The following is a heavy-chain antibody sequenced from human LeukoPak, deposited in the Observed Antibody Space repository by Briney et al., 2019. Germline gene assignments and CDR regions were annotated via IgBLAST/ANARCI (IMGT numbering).Heavy chain of an antibody. D-gene: IGHD3-3*01. J-gene: IGHJ3*02. Sequence: GASVKVSCKASGYTFTSYDINWVRQATGQGLEWMGWMNPNSGNTGYAQKFQGRVTMTRNTSISTAYMELGSLRFEDTAVYYCARPGVVIGGGKHAFDIWGQGTMVTVSS. V-gene: IGHV1-8*01. CDR1: GYTFTSYD. CDR3: ARPGVVIGGGKHAFDI. CDR2: MNPNSGNT.